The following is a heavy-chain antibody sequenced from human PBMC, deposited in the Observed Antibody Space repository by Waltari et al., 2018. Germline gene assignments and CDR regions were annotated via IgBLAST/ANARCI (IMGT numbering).Heavy chain of an antibody. J-gene: IGHJ3*02. Sequence: QVQLQESGPGLVKPSQTLSLTCTVSGGSISSGRYYWSWIRQHPGKSLEWIGYIYHSGSTYYNPSLKSRVNISGDRSKNQFSLKLSSVTAADTAVYYCARETYYYGSSSPATPYAFDIWGQGTMVTVSS. CDR1: GGSISSGRYY. D-gene: IGHD3-22*01. CDR3: ARETYYYGSSSPATPYAFDI. CDR2: IYHSGST. V-gene: IGHV4-31*03.